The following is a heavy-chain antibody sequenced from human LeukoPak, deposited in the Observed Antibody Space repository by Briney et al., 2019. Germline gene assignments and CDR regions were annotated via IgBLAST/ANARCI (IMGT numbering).Heavy chain of an antibody. V-gene: IGHV3-43*01. CDR2: AGWAGGTT. J-gene: IGHJ4*02. D-gene: IGHD3-10*02. CDR3: AKELDTMFFDY. Sequence: GGSLRLSCAASGFTFSSYWMNWVRQAPGKGLEWVSLAGWAGGTTFYSDSVRGRFTISRDSGRKSVYLQMNSLTTDDTAFYFCAKELDTMFFDYWGQGALVTVSS. CDR1: GFTFSSYW.